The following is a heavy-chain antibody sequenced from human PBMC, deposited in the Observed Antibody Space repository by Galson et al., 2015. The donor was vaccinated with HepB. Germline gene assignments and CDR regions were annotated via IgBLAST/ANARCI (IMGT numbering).Heavy chain of an antibody. CDR1: GNIFSADY. D-gene: IGHD2-15*01. J-gene: IGHJ4*02. CDR2: INPNSGRT. Sequence: SVKVSCKASGNIFSADYYHWVRQAPGQGLEYMGGINPNSGRTNSAQNLQGRVTMTRDTSISTLYMELSKLTSDDTAVYYCVSERFRQDLQEVLDWGLGNLVTVSP. CDR3: VSERFRQDLQEVLD. V-gene: IGHV1-2*02.